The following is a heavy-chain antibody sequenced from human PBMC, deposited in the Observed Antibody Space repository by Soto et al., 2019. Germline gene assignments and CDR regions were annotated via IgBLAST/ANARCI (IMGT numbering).Heavy chain of an antibody. V-gene: IGHV3-30*18. CDR3: AKGGVPAGMPGYYYMDV. J-gene: IGHJ6*03. Sequence: QVQLVESGGGVVQPGRSVRLSCAASGFTFSSFGMHWVRQAPGKGLEWVAIISYDGSNRYYGDSVKGRITISRDNSKNTVYLEMNSLRGEDTAVYYCAKGGVPAGMPGYYYMDVWGKGIAVNISS. CDR2: ISYDGSNR. D-gene: IGHD2-2*01. CDR1: GFTFSSFG.